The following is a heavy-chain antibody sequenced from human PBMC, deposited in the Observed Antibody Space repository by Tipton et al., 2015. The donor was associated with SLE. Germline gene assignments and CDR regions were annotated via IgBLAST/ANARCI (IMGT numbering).Heavy chain of an antibody. Sequence: TLSLTCTVSGGSISSYYWSWIRQPPGKGLEWIGYIYSSGSTKYNPSLKSRVTISRDTSKEKFSLRLSSVTAADTAVYYCARRRAAAGLFWERGWFDAWGQGALVTVSS. D-gene: IGHD6-25*01. CDR2: IYSSGST. CDR3: ARRRAAAGLFWERGWFDA. V-gene: IGHV4-4*08. J-gene: IGHJ5*02. CDR1: GGSISSYY.